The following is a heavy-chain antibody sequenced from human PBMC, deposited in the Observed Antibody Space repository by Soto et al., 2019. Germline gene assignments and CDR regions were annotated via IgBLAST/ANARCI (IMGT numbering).Heavy chain of an antibody. CDR1: ASSITDASY. V-gene: IGHV4-38-2*02. D-gene: IGHD6-13*01. CDR3: ARVLSLGSTWYFDY. CDR2: SHHGGGT. Sequence: PSETLSLTCTFSASSITDASYWGWIRQPPGKGLEWIGSSHHGGGTYYNPSLKSRVTISVDPSKNQLSLKLTSVVAADAAVYYCARVLSLGSTWYFDYWGRGTQVTVSS. J-gene: IGHJ4*02.